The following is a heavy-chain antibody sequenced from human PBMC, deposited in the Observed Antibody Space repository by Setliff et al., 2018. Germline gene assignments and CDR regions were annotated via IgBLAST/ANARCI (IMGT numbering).Heavy chain of an antibody. V-gene: IGHV4-61*09. J-gene: IGHJ6*03. CDR3: ARVTGSLYMDV. Sequence: SETLSLTCTVSGGSISSASYYWSWIRQPAGKGLEWIGHIYTSWSSNYNPSLKSRVTMSVDTSKNQFSLKLSSVTAADTAVYYCARVTGSLYMDVWGKGTTVTVSS. CDR1: GGSISSASYY. CDR2: IYTSWSS.